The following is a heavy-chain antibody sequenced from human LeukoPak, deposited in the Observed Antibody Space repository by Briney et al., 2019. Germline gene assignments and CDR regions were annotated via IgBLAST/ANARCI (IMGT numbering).Heavy chain of an antibody. CDR3: ARGPPPDFDY. Sequence: SETLSLTCTVSGGSISNYYWSWIRQPAGKGLEWIWRIYSSGSTDYNPSLKSRVTMSVDTSKNQFSLKLSSVTAADTAVYYCARGPPPDFDYWGQGTLVTVSS. V-gene: IGHV4-4*07. J-gene: IGHJ4*02. CDR2: IYSSGST. CDR1: GGSISNYY.